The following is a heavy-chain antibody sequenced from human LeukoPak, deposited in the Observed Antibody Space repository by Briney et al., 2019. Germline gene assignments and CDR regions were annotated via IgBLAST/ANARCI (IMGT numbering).Heavy chain of an antibody. CDR2: IYTSGST. J-gene: IGHJ5*02. CDR3: ARALVVPAAMGGVWFDP. Sequence: PESLSLTPTVSGGSISSYYWSWIRQPAGKGLEWIGRIYTSGSTNYNPSLKSRVTMSVDTSKNQFSLKLSSVTAADTAVYYCARALVVPAAMGGVWFDPWGQGTLVTVSS. D-gene: IGHD2-2*01. V-gene: IGHV4-4*07. CDR1: GGSISSYY.